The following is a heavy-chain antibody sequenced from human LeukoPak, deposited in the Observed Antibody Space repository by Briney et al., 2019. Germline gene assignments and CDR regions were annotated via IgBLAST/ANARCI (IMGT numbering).Heavy chain of an antibody. V-gene: IGHV4-59*01. D-gene: IGHD6-13*01. Sequence: SETLSLTCTVSGGSISSYYWSWIRQPPGKGLEWIGCIYYSGSTNYNPSLKSRVTISVDTSKNQFSLKLSSVTAADTAVYYCATYPGIPYGMDVWGQGTTVTVSS. CDR2: IYYSGST. CDR3: ATYPGIPYGMDV. CDR1: GGSISSYY. J-gene: IGHJ6*02.